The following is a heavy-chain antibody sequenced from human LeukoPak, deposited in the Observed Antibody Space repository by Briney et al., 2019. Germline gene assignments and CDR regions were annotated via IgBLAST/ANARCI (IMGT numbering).Heavy chain of an antibody. CDR1: GFTFSSYA. V-gene: IGHV3-23*01. Sequence: PGGSLRLSCAASGFTFSSYAMSWVRQAPGKGLEWVSAISGSGGSTYYADSVKGRFTISRDNSKNTLYLQMNSLRAEDTAVYYCAKDAPIAVARFSTFDYWGQGTLVTVSS. CDR3: AKDAPIAVARFSTFDY. D-gene: IGHD6-19*01. J-gene: IGHJ4*02. CDR2: ISGSGGST.